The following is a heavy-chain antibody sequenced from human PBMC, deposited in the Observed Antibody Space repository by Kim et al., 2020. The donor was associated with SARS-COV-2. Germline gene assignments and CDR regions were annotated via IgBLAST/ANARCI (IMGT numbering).Heavy chain of an antibody. Sequence: SVKVSCKASGGTFSSYAISWVRQAPGQGLEWMGGIIPIFGTANYAQKFQGRVTITADESTSTAYMELSSLRSEDTAVYYCARVQTYYYGSGSYYRGPSHYYYGMDVWGQGTTVTVSS. CDR2: IIPIFGTA. J-gene: IGHJ6*02. CDR1: GGTFSSYA. D-gene: IGHD3-10*01. CDR3: ARVQTYYYGSGSYYRGPSHYYYGMDV. V-gene: IGHV1-69*13.